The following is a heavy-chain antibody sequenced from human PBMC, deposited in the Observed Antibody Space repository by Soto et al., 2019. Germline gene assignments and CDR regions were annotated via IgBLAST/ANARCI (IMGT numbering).Heavy chain of an antibody. D-gene: IGHD2-15*01. CDR3: ANSLGRMVVVAASKFDT. J-gene: IGHJ5*02. CDR2: ISGSGGST. V-gene: IGHV3-23*01. Sequence: PGGSLRLSCAASGFTFRAYAMSWVRQAPGKGLEWVSAISGSGGSTYYADSVKGRFTISRDNSKNTLYLQMNSLRAEDTAVYYCANSLGRMVVVAASKFDTWGQEALVTVSA. CDR1: GFTFRAYA.